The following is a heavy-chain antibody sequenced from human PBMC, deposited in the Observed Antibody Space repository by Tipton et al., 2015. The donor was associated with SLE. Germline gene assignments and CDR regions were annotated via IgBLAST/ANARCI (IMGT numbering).Heavy chain of an antibody. CDR2: IYDSENT. Sequence: TLSLTCTVSGGSIRSYYWSWIRQAPGKGLEWIGYIYDSENTNYNPSLKSRVTISVDTSKNQFSLKLSSVTAADTAVYYCARGISPRVFDIWGQGTMVTVAS. J-gene: IGHJ3*02. V-gene: IGHV4-59*12. CDR1: GGSIRSYY. CDR3: ARGISPRVFDI.